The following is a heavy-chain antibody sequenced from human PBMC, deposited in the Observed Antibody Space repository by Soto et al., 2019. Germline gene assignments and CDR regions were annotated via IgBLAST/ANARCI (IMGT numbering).Heavy chain of an antibody. CDR2: IYYSGST. V-gene: IGHV4-59*01. CDR1: GGSISSYY. J-gene: IGHJ6*02. CDR3: ARGQGAYCSSTSCYVGSDYYYGMDV. D-gene: IGHD2-2*01. Sequence: QVQLQESGPGLVKPSETLSLTCTVSGGSISSYYWSWIRQPPGKGLEWIGYIYYSGSTNYNTSLKSRVTISVDTSKNQFSLKLSSVTAADTAVYYCARGQGAYCSSTSCYVGSDYYYGMDVWGQGTTVTVSS.